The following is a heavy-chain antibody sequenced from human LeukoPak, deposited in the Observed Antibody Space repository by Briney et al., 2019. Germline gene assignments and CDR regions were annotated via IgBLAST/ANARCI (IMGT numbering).Heavy chain of an antibody. Sequence: GRSLRLSCAASGFTFSSYGMHWVRQAPGKGLEWVAVISYDGSNKYYADSVKGRFTISRDNSKNTLYLQMNSLRAEDTAVYYCAKDQHRYYDILTGYVYWGQGTLVTVSS. V-gene: IGHV3-30*18. CDR2: ISYDGSNK. D-gene: IGHD3-9*01. CDR3: AKDQHRYYDILTGYVY. J-gene: IGHJ4*02. CDR1: GFTFSSYG.